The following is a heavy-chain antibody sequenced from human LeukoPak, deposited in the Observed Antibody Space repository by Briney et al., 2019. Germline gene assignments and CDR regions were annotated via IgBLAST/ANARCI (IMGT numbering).Heavy chain of an antibody. CDR3: AGTRQGWLPQYYFDY. CDR1: GFTFTNAW. CDR2: INHSGST. V-gene: IGHV4-34*08. D-gene: IGHD5-12*01. Sequence: PGGSLRLSCAASGFTFTNAWMSWIRQPPGKGLEWIGEINHSGSTNYNPSLKSRVTISLDTSKNQFSLRLSSVTAADTAVYYCAGTRQGWLPQYYFDYWGQGTLVTVSS. J-gene: IGHJ4*02.